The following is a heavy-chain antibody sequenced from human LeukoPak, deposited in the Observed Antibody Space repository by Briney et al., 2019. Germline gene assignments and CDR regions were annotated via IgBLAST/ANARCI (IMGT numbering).Heavy chain of an antibody. Sequence: ASVKLSCKASGGTFSSYAFSWVRQAPGQGLGWMGRLIPILGIANYAQKFQGRVTITADKSTSTAYMELSSLRSEDTAVYYCARGGRDIVVVTADDAFDIWGQGTMVTVSS. V-gene: IGHV1-69*04. J-gene: IGHJ3*02. CDR3: ARGGRDIVVVTADDAFDI. CDR2: LIPILGIA. CDR1: GGTFSSYA. D-gene: IGHD2-21*02.